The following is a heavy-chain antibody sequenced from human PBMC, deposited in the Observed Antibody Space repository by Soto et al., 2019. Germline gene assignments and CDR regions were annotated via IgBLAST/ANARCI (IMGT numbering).Heavy chain of an antibody. CDR1: GYSFTSYW. Sequence: GESLKISCKGSGYSFTSYWIGWVRQMPGKGLEWMGIIYPGDSDTRYSPSFQGQVTISADKSISTAYLQWSSLKASDTAMYYCARSIAARSTYYYYYGMDVWGQGTTVTVSS. V-gene: IGHV5-51*01. CDR2: IYPGDSDT. D-gene: IGHD6-6*01. CDR3: ARSIAARSTYYYYYGMDV. J-gene: IGHJ6*02.